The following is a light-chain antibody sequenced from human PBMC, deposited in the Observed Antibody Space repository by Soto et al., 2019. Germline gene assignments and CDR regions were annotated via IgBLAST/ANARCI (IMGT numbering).Light chain of an antibody. V-gene: IGLV2-14*01. Sequence: QSALTQPASVSGSPGQSITISCTGASSDIGTYDYVSWYQQHPGKAPKLMIFEVSNRPPGISDRFSGSKSSNTASLTISGLQAEDEADYYCSSYTSRSTPLIFGGGTKLTVL. J-gene: IGLJ2*01. CDR2: EVS. CDR1: SSDIGTYDY. CDR3: SSYTSRSTPLI.